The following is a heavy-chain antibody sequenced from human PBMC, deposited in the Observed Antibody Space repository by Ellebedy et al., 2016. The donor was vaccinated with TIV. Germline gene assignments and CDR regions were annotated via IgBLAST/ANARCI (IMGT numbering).Heavy chain of an antibody. CDR3: ARYFDH. CDR2: IYSSGNT. J-gene: IGHJ4*02. Sequence: MPSETLSLTCTVSGDSISSSSDYWGWIRQPPGKGLEWIGSIYSSGNTFYNPSLKSRVTISVDTSKNQFSLNLTSVTAADTAVYYCARYFDHWGQGTLVTVSS. V-gene: IGHV4-39*01. CDR1: GDSISSSSDY.